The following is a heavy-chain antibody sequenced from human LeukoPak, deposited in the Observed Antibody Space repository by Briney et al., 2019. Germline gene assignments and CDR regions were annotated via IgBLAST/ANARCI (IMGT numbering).Heavy chain of an antibody. Sequence: PRGSLRLSCAASGFTFSNFAMSWVRQAPGKGLEWVSGTGGAGVSRYYADSVKGRFTISRDNSKNTLYLQMNSLRAEDTAVYYCAKDSRGYNRHIDYWGQGTLVTVCS. J-gene: IGHJ4*02. CDR1: GFTFSNFA. V-gene: IGHV3-23*01. D-gene: IGHD3-22*01. CDR2: TGGAGVSR. CDR3: AKDSRGYNRHIDY.